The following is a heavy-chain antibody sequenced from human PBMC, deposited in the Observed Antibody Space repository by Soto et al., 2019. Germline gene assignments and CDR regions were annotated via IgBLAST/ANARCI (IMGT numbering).Heavy chain of an antibody. D-gene: IGHD3-22*01. CDR2: IFYTGST. V-gene: IGHV4-39*01. CDR1: GDSISSSTYY. Sequence: ASETLSLTCTVSGDSISSSTYYWGWIRQPPGKGLEWIGSIFYTGSTFDNPSLKSRVTVSIDTSKNQFSLKLSSVTAADTAVYYCARQRRYYYDSSGYPDYWGQGTLVTVSS. CDR3: ARQRRYYYDSSGYPDY. J-gene: IGHJ4*02.